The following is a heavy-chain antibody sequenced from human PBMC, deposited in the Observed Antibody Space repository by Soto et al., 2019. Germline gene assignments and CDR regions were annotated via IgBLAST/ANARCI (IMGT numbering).Heavy chain of an antibody. D-gene: IGHD2-2*02. CDR2: IYYSGRT. CDR1: GGSISSYY. J-gene: IGHJ5*02. Sequence: ASETLSLTCTVSGGSISSYYWSWIRQPPGKGLEWIGYIYYSGRTNYNPSLKSRVTISVDTSKNQSSLKLSSVTAADTAVYYCARGYCSSTICYIWDNWFDPWGQGTLVTVSS. CDR3: ARGYCSSTICYIWDNWFDP. V-gene: IGHV4-59*01.